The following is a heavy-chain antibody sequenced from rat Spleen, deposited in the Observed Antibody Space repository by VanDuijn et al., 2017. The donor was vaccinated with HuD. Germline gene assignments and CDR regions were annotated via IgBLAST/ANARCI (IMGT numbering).Heavy chain of an antibody. CDR2: ISYDGSRT. D-gene: IGHD1-9*01. CDR1: GFTFSNSG. V-gene: IGHV5-29*01. Sequence: EVQLVESGGGLVPPGGSLKLSCAASGFTFSNSGMAWVRQAPTKGLEWVATISYDGSRTYYRDSVKGRFTISRDNAKSTLYLQMDSLRSEDTATYYCARRLLRVYVRLYFDYWGQGVMVTVSS. CDR3: ARRLLRVYVRLYFDY. J-gene: IGHJ2*01.